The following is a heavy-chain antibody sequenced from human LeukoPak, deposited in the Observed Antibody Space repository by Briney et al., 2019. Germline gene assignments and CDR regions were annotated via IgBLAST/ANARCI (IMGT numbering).Heavy chain of an antibody. CDR3: ARGRRYYDSSGYYYYYYGMDV. CDR2: INHRGST. J-gene: IGHJ6*02. V-gene: IGHV4-34*01. D-gene: IGHD3-22*01. Sequence: SETLSLTCAVYGGSFSGYYWSWIRQPPGKGLEWIGEINHRGSTNYNPSLKSRVTISVDTSKNQFSLKLSSVTAADTAVYYCARGRRYYDSSGYYYYYYGMDVWGQGTTVTVSS. CDR1: GGSFSGYY.